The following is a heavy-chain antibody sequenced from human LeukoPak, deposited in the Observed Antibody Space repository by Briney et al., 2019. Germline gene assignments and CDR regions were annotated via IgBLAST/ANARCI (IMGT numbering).Heavy chain of an antibody. CDR3: ARDSLAAAGPSVYY. CDR1: AFTFSTYG. D-gene: IGHD6-13*01. V-gene: IGHV3-30*02. CDR2: IRYDGSNK. Sequence: PGGSLRLSCAASAFTFSTYGMHWVRQAPGKGLEWVAFIRYDGSNKKYADSVKGRFTISRDNSKNTLYVQMNSLRAEDTAVYYCARDSLAAAGPSVYYWGQGTLVTVSS. J-gene: IGHJ4*02.